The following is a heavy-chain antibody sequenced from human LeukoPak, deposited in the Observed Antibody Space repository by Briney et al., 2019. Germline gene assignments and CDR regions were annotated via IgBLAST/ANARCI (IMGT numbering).Heavy chain of an antibody. V-gene: IGHV3-23*01. J-gene: IGHJ4*02. CDR3: AKDPSYE. Sequence: PGGSLRLSCAASGFTFSNYAMSWVRQAPGKGLEWVSGISGGGGGTTSYADSVKGRFTIPRDNSKNTLFLQMNSLRADDTAVYYCAKDPSYEWGQGTLVTVSS. D-gene: IGHD3-22*01. CDR1: GFTFSNYA. CDR2: ISGGGGGTT.